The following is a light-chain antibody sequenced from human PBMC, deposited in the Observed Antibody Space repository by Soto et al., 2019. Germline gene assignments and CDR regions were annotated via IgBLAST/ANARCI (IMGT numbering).Light chain of an antibody. V-gene: IGKV3-11*01. CDR2: DAS. J-gene: IGKJ4*01. CDR1: QSVSSY. CDR3: QQRSNWPPALT. Sequence: EIVLTQSPATLSLSPGERATLSCRASQSVSSYLAWYQQKPGQAPRLLIYDASNRATGIPARFSGSGSGTDFTFTISSLEPEDFAVYYCQQRSNWPPALTFGGGTTVEIK.